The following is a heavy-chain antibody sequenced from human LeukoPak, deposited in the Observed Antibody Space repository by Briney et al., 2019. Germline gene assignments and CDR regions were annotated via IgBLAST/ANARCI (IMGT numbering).Heavy chain of an antibody. V-gene: IGHV4-39*01. J-gene: IGHJ4*02. CDR2: IYHTENT. D-gene: IGHD3-22*01. Sequence: SETLSLICTVSGDSIRSSTNYWGWIRQPPGKGLEWIGSIYHTENTYYNSSLQSRVTLSVDTSKNQFSLKLTSVTAADTAVYYCAHEDYNDFNSFDFWGQGTLVTVSS. CDR3: AHEDYNDFNSFDF. CDR1: GDSIRSSTNY.